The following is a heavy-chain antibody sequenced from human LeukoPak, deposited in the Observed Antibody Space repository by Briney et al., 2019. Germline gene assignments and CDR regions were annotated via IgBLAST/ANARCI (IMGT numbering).Heavy chain of an antibody. CDR1: GFTFSSYT. Sequence: GGSLRLSCAASGFTFSSYTMNWVRQAPGKGLEWVSSISSSSYIYYADSVKGRFTISRDNAKNSLYLQMNSLRAEDTAVYYCARDGSYGSSRGGGVEDYYYYYMDVWGKGTTVTVSS. J-gene: IGHJ6*03. D-gene: IGHD5-18*01. CDR3: ARDGSYGSSRGGGVEDYYYYYMDV. CDR2: ISSSSYI. V-gene: IGHV3-21*01.